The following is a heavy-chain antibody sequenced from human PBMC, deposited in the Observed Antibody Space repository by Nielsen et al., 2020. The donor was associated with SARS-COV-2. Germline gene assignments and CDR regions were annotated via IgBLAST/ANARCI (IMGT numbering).Heavy chain of an antibody. CDR3: ARDKFGGRGVIKT. V-gene: IGHV3-11*05. Sequence: GGSLTLSCAASGFTFSDYYMSWIRQAPGKGLEWVSYISSSSSYTNYADSVKGRFTISRDNAKNSLYLQMNSLRAEDTAVYYCARDKFGGRGVIKTWGQGTLVTVSS. J-gene: IGHJ5*02. D-gene: IGHD3-10*01. CDR2: ISSSSSYT. CDR1: GFTFSDYY.